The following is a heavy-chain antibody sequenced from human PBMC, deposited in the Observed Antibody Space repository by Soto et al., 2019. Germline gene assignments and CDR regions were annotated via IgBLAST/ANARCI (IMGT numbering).Heavy chain of an antibody. V-gene: IGHV1-69*12. D-gene: IGHD5-12*01. CDR1: GGTFSNYP. CDR2: IIPIFGKV. Sequence: QVQLVQYGAEVKKPGSSVKVSCKASGGTFSNYPISWVRPAPGQGVEWMGGIIPIFGKVNYAQKFQGRVTITADESTSTAYMELSSLRSEDTAVYYCARGNHRWLQLWYFDLWGRGTLVTVSS. J-gene: IGHJ2*01. CDR3: ARGNHRWLQLWYFDL.